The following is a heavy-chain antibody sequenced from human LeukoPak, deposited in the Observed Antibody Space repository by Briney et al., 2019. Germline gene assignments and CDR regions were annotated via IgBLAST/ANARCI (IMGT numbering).Heavy chain of an antibody. Sequence: SVKVSCKASGGTFSSYAISWVRQAPGQGLEWMGRIIPIFGIANYAQKFQGRVTITADKSTSTAYTELSSLRSEDTAVYYCAVVTSLGGSDYWGQGTLVTVSS. J-gene: IGHJ4*02. D-gene: IGHD2-21*02. V-gene: IGHV1-69*04. CDR3: AVVTSLGGSDY. CDR2: IIPIFGIA. CDR1: GGTFSSYA.